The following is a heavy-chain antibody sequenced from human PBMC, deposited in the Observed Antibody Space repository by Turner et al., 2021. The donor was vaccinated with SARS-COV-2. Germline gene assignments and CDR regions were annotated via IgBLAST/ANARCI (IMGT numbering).Heavy chain of an antibody. Sequence: QVQLQESGPGLVKPSETLSLICTVAGGSVRPYYWGWLRQPPGKGLEWIGYIYHTGSVSYSPALENRVTISEDTSKSQLSLKLNSVTAADTAVDYCARWNEGFDYWGQGTLVTVSS. CDR2: IYHTGSV. D-gene: IGHD1-1*01. J-gene: IGHJ4*02. CDR3: ARWNEGFDY. CDR1: GGSVRPYY. V-gene: IGHV4-59*02.